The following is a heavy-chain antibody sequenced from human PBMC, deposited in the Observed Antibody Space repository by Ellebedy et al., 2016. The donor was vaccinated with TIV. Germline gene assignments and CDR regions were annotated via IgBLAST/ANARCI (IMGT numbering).Heavy chain of an antibody. CDR2: ISATGKSP. CDR3: AKHGYCSSPTVCPTDMDDAFDF. CDR1: GVTFSSYA. Sequence: PGGSLRLSCAASGVTFSSYAMSWVRQAPGKGLDWVSTISATGKSPYYPDSVKGRFTISRDNSKNTLYLQMNSLRAEDTALYFCAKHGYCSSPTVCPTDMDDAFDFWGQGIMVTVSS. V-gene: IGHV3-23*01. J-gene: IGHJ3*01. D-gene: IGHD2-2*01.